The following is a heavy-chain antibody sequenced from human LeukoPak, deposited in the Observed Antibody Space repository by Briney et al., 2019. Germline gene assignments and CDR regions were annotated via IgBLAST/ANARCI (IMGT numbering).Heavy chain of an antibody. Sequence: PSETLSLTCAVSGASISSSTYYWGWSRQPPGKGLEWIGSIYYIGSTYYKPSLKSRITISVDTSKNQFSLKLTSVTATDTAVYYCTKGPDSWGQGGLVTVSS. J-gene: IGHJ4*02. V-gene: IGHV4-39*01. CDR1: GASISSSTYY. CDR2: IYYIGST. CDR3: TKGPDS.